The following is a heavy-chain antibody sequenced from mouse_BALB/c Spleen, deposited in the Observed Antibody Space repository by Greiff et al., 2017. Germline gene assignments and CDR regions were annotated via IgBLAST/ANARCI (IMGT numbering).Heavy chain of an antibody. CDR3: ASYDGYLYYAMDY. V-gene: IGHV3-2*02. CDR1: GYSITSDYA. D-gene: IGHD2-3*01. J-gene: IGHJ4*01. CDR2: ISYSGST. Sequence: EVQGVESGPGLVKPSQSLSLTCTVTGYSITSDYAWNWIRQFPGNKLEWMGYISYSGSTSYNPSLKSRISITRDTSKNQFFLQLNSVTTEDTATYYCASYDGYLYYAMDYWGQGTSVTVSS.